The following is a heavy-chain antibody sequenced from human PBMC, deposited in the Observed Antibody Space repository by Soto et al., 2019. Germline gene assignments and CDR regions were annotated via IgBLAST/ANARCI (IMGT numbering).Heavy chain of an antibody. CDR3: ATGPSDYSDDYYYMDV. D-gene: IGHD4-17*01. J-gene: IGHJ6*03. CDR2: IYSGGST. Sequence: EVQLVESGGGLVQPGGSLRLSCAASGFTVSSNYMSWVRQAPGKGLEWVSVIYSGGSTYYADSVKGRFTISRHNSKNTLYLQMNSLRAEDTAVYYCATGPSDYSDDYYYMDVRGKGTTVTVSS. CDR1: GFTVSSNY. V-gene: IGHV3-53*04.